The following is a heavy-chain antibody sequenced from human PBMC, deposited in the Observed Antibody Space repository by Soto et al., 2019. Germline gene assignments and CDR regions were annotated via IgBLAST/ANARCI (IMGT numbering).Heavy chain of an antibody. Sequence: SETLSLTCTVSGGSISCGGYYWSWIRQHPGKGLEWIGYIYYSGSTYYNPSLKSRVTISVDTSKNQFSLKLSSVTAADTAVYYCARSSSYYYDSSGYPLADYWGQGTLVTVSS. D-gene: IGHD3-22*01. CDR1: GGSISCGGYY. CDR2: IYYSGST. V-gene: IGHV4-31*03. J-gene: IGHJ4*02. CDR3: ARSSSYYYDSSGYPLADY.